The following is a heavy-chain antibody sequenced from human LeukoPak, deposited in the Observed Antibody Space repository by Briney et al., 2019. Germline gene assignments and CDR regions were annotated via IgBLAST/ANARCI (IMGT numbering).Heavy chain of an antibody. J-gene: IGHJ5*02. CDR3: ARTPADSSGWYPNWFDP. D-gene: IGHD6-19*01. Sequence: SQTLSLTCAISGDSVSSNSAAWNWIRQSPSRGLEWLGRTYYRSKWYNDYAVSVKSRITINPDTSKNQFSLQPNSVTPEDTAVYYCARTPADSSGWYPNWFDPWGQGTLVTVSS. V-gene: IGHV6-1*01. CDR1: GDSVSSNSAA. CDR2: TYYRSKWYN.